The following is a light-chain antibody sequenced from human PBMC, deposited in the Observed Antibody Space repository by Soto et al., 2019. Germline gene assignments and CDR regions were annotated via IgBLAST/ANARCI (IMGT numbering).Light chain of an antibody. Sequence: QSVLTQPPSVSAAPGQRVTIYCSGSSPNIGSNKVSWYQQLPGAAPNLLMLKDNFRPSGVPDRFSGSKSGTSASLVISGLRTEDEAEYYCAAWYDDLKGLLFGGGTQLTVL. CDR3: AAWYDDLKGLL. J-gene: IGLJ2*01. CDR2: KDN. CDR1: SPNIGSNK. V-gene: IGLV1-44*01.